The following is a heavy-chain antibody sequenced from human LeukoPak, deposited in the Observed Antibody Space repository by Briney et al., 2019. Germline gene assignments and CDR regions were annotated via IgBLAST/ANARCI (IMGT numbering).Heavy chain of an antibody. V-gene: IGHV4-34*01. J-gene: IGHJ3*02. D-gene: IGHD2-2*01. CDR1: GGSFSGYY. CDR2: INHSGST. Sequence: SETLSLTCAVYGGSFSGYYWSWIRQPPGKGLEWIGEINHSGSTNYNPSLKSRVTISVDTSKNQFSLKLSSVTAADTAVYYCARACSSTSCLNGIAAVRDAFDIWGQGTMVTVSS. CDR3: ARACSSTSCLNGIAAVRDAFDI.